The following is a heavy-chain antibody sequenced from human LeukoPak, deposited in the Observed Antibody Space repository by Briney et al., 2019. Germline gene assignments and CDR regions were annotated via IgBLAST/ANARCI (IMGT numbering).Heavy chain of an antibody. J-gene: IGHJ5*02. Sequence: PSETLSLTCTVSGGSISSYYWSWIRQPPGKGLEWIGYIYYSGSTNYNPSLKSRVTISVDTSKNQLSLKLSSVTAADTAVYYCARVKRNCSSTSCYRWYNWFDPWGQGTLVTVSS. CDR2: IYYSGST. CDR1: GGSISSYY. D-gene: IGHD2-2*02. CDR3: ARVKRNCSSTSCYRWYNWFDP. V-gene: IGHV4-59*01.